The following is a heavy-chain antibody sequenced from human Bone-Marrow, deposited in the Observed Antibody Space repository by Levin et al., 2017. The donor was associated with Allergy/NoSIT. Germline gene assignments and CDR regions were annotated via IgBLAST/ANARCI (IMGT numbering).Heavy chain of an antibody. D-gene: IGHD4-23*01. Sequence: SQTLSLTCTVSGGSFLGDSYGWSWIRQPAGKGLEWIGRLYTTGLANYNPSLKSRVTISVDTSNNRFFLNLNSVTAADTAVYYCARDNDGGKRDFDRWGQGTLVTVSP. J-gene: IGHJ4*02. V-gene: IGHV4-61*02. CDR3: ARDNDGGKRDFDR. CDR2: LYTTGLA. CDR1: GGSFLGDSYG.